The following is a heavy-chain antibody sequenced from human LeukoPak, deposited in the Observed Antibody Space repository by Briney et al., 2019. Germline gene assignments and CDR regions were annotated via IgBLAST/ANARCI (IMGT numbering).Heavy chain of an antibody. J-gene: IGHJ5*02. CDR3: ARGRGRSSYLFDP. CDR2: IYHSGST. Sequence: SSQTLSLTCAVSGGSISSGGYSWSWIRQPPGKGLEWIGYIYHSGSTYYNPSLKSRVTISVDTSKNQFSLKLSSVTAADTAVYYCARGRGRSSYLFDPWGQGTLVTVSS. CDR1: GGSISSGGYS. V-gene: IGHV4-30-2*05. D-gene: IGHD5-18*01.